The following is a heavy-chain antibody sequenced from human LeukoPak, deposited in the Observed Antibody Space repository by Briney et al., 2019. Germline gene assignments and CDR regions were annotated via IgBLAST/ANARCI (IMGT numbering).Heavy chain of an antibody. J-gene: IGHJ4*02. CDR3: ARAAYGDYAFDY. D-gene: IGHD4-17*01. CDR2: TNPNSGNT. Sequence: ALVKVSCKASGYTFTSYDINWVRQASGQGLEWMGWTNPNSGNTGYAQKFQGRVTITRNTSISTAYMELSSLRSEDTAVYYCARAAYGDYAFDYWGQGTLVTVSS. CDR1: GYTFTSYD. V-gene: IGHV1-8*03.